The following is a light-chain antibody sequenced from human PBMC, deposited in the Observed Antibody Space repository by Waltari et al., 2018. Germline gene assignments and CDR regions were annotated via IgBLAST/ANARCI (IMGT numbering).Light chain of an antibody. J-gene: IGKJ4*01. CDR1: QSISSN. V-gene: IGKV3-15*01. CDR2: GAS. Sequence: PGERATLSCRASQSISSNLAWYQQKPGQAPRVLIYGASTRATGIPARFSGSGSGTEFTLTISSMQSEDFAVYYCQQYHNWPQTFGGGTKVEI. CDR3: QQYHNWPQT.